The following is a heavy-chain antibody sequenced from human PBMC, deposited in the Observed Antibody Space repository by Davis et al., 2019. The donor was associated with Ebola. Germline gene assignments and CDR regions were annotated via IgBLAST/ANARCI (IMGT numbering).Heavy chain of an antibody. D-gene: IGHD6-13*01. V-gene: IGHV4-34*01. CDR1: GGSFSGYY. CDR2: INHSGST. CDR3: ARGPTGYSSSWGVNYFDY. Sequence: PSETLSLTCAVYGGSFSGYYWSWIRQPPGKGLEWIGEINHSGSTNYNPSLQSRVTISVDKSKNQFSLKLSSVTAADTAVYYCARGPTGYSSSWGVNYFDYWGQGTLVTVSS. J-gene: IGHJ4*02.